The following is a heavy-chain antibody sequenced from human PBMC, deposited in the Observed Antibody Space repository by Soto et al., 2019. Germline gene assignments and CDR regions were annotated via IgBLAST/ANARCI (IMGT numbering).Heavy chain of an antibody. CDR3: VKKIGGTTTSGAYWYFDL. CDR1: GFTFSSFA. Sequence: EVQLLESGGGLVQPGGSLRLSCVASGFTFSSFAMNWLRQAPGKGLEWVSGISGGGAATFYADSVKGRFTISRVQTKNTVYLQINSLRAEDTAVYYCVKKIGGTTTSGAYWYFDLWGRGTLVTVSS. J-gene: IGHJ2*01. D-gene: IGHD1-26*01. V-gene: IGHV3-23*01. CDR2: ISGGGAAT.